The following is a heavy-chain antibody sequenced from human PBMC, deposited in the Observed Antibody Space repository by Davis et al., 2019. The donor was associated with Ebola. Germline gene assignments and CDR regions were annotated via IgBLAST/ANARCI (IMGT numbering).Heavy chain of an antibody. V-gene: IGHV3-23*03. CDR3: ARDAMTTRSNWFDP. D-gene: IGHD4-17*01. Sequence: GESLKISCAASGFAFASYSMNWVRQAPGKGPEWVSGLWSGGRKKYYTDSLKGRFTISRDNSNSALYLQIDSLRGEDTAVYYCARDAMTTRSNWFDPWGQGTLVTVSS. J-gene: IGHJ5*02. CDR2: LWSGGRKK. CDR1: GFAFASYS.